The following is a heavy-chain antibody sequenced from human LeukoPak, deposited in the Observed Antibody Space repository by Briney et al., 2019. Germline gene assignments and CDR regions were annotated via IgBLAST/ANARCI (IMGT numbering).Heavy chain of an antibody. CDR3: ARRLRNGSGSYYQGHYYYYYMDV. CDR1: GASINSGSNY. V-gene: IGHV4-39*07. CDR2: IYSSGST. D-gene: IGHD3-10*01. J-gene: IGHJ6*03. Sequence: SETLSLTCRVSGASINSGSNYWGWIRQPPGKTLEWIGSIYSSGSTYYNPSLKSRVIIMIDTPKNHFSLTLSSVTAADTAVYYCARRLRNGSGSYYQGHYYYYYMDVWGKGTTVTISS.